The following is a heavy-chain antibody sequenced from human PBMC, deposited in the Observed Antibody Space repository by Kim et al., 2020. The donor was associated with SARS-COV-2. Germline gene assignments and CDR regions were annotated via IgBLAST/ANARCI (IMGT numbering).Heavy chain of an antibody. D-gene: IGHD3-9*01. V-gene: IGHV3-7*03. CDR2: IKQDGSEK. Sequence: GGSLRLSCAASGFSFSNYAMSWVRQAPGKGLEWVANIKQDGSEKYYVDSVKGRFTISRDNAKNSLYLQMNSLRAEDTAVYYCARYYDILTGTPNWFDPWGQGTLVTVSS. CDR3: ARYYDILTGTPNWFDP. J-gene: IGHJ5*02. CDR1: GFSFSNYA.